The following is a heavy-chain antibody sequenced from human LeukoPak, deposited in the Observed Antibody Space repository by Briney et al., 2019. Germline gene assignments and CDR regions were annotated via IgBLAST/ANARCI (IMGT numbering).Heavy chain of an antibody. J-gene: IGHJ5*02. Sequence: SETLSLTCTVSGGSNSSGDYYWSWIRQPPGKGLEWIGYIYYSGSTYYNPSLKSRVTISVDTSKNQFSLKLSSVTAADTAVYYCARASWNWWFDPWGQGTLVTVSS. V-gene: IGHV4-30-4*08. CDR3: ARASWNWWFDP. CDR1: GGSNSSGDYY. D-gene: IGHD1-7*01. CDR2: IYYSGST.